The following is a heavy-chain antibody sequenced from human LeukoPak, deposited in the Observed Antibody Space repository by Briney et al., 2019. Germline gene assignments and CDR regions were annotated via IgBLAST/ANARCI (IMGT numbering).Heavy chain of an antibody. J-gene: IGHJ3*02. CDR1: GFTFSGYW. Sequence: RGSLRLSCAASGFTFSGYWMSWVRQAPGKGLEWVANIRADGSEKYSVDSVKGRFTISRDNAKNSLYLQMNSLRAEDTAVYYCARCGNGIFLDIWGQGTMVTVSS. CDR3: ARCGNGIFLDI. V-gene: IGHV3-7*03. CDR2: IRADGSEK. D-gene: IGHD2-15*01.